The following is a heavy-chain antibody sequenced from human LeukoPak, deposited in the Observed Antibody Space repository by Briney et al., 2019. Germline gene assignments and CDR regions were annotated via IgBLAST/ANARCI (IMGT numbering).Heavy chain of an antibody. CDR3: ARGDHDYGDYTLGY. CDR1: GYTFTSYG. Sequence: ASVKVSCTASGYTFTSYGISWVRQAPGQGLEWMGWISAYNGNTNYAQKLQGRVTMTTDTSTSTAYMELRSLRSDDTAVYYCARGDHDYGDYTLGYWGQGTLVTVSS. D-gene: IGHD4-17*01. J-gene: IGHJ4*02. V-gene: IGHV1-18*01. CDR2: ISAYNGNT.